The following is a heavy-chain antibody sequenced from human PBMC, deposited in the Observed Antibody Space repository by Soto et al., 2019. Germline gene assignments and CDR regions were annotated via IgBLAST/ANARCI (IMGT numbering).Heavy chain of an antibody. CDR2: MSYDGINK. J-gene: IGHJ4*02. Sequence: QVQRVESGGGVVQPGRSLRLSCAASGFTFNSYAMHWVRQAPGKGLEWVAVMSYDGINKYYADSVKGRFTISRDNSKSTLFLQMNGLRAECTAVYDGAREAALWRGDNSYHFDTWCQRTLVSFSS. V-gene: IGHV3-30-3*01. D-gene: IGHD3-3*01. CDR1: GFTFNSYA. CDR3: AREAALWRGDNSYHFDT.